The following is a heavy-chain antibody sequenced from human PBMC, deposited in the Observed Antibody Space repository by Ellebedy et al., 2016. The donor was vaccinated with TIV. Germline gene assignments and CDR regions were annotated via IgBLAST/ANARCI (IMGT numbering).Heavy chain of an antibody. Sequence: GESLKISXAASGFTFSSYAMSWVRQAPGKGLEWVSAISGSGGSTYYADSVKGRFTISRDNSKNTLYLQMNSLRAEDTAVYYCASDAILTGYYRAFDYWGQGTLVTVSS. V-gene: IGHV3-23*01. CDR3: ASDAILTGYYRAFDY. CDR2: ISGSGGST. J-gene: IGHJ4*02. D-gene: IGHD3-9*01. CDR1: GFTFSSYA.